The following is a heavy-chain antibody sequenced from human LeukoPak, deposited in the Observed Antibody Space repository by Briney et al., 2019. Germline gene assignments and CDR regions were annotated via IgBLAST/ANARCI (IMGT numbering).Heavy chain of an antibody. CDR2: INANSGGT. V-gene: IGHV1-2*02. J-gene: IGHJ6*02. CDR3: ARVGITIFGGFYGMDV. D-gene: IGHD3-3*01. CDR1: GYNFNGYY. Sequence: GASVKVYCKASGYNFNGYYMHWVRQAPGQGPEWMGWINANSGGTNYVQKFQGRVTMTRDTSISTAYMELSRLRSDDTAVYYCARVGITIFGGFYGMDVWGQGTTVTVSS.